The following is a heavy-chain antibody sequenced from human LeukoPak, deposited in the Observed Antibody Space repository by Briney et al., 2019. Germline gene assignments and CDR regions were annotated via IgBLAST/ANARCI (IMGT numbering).Heavy chain of an antibody. V-gene: IGHV3-15*05. CDR1: GFTFSSAW. CDR2: IKSKADAGTT. J-gene: IGHJ5*01. D-gene: IGHD2-21*02. Sequence: GGSLRLSREASGFTFSSAWMSWVRQAPGKGPECVGRIKSKADAGTTDYGAPVKGRFSISRDDSKNTLYLQMNSLKAEDTAVYYCITDVPSDLYPFDFWGQGTLVTVSS. CDR3: ITDVPSDLYPFDF.